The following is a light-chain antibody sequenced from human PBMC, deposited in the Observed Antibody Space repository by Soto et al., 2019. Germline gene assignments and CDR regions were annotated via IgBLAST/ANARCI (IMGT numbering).Light chain of an antibody. CDR3: SSYTGRSTRI. CDR2: EVS. V-gene: IGLV2-14*01. CDR1: SSDVGGYNY. J-gene: IGLJ2*01. Sequence: QSVLTQPASVSGSPGQSITISCTGTSSDVGGYNYVSWYQQHPGKAPKLMIYEVSNRPSGVSNRFSGSKSGNTASLTISGLQAEDEADYYCSSYTGRSTRIFGGGTKVTVL.